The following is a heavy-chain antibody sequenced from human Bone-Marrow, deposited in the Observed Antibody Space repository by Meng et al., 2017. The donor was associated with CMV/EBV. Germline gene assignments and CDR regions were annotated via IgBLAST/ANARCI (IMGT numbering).Heavy chain of an antibody. CDR1: GYTFTGNY. Sequence: ASVKVSCKASGYTFTGNYMHWVRQAPGQGLEWMGWINPNSGGTNYAQKLQGRVTMTTDTSTSTAYMELRSLRSDDTAVYYCARDPGIAAHRHHYYYGMDVWGQGTTVTVSS. V-gene: IGHV1-2*02. CDR2: INPNSGGT. J-gene: IGHJ6*02. CDR3: ARDPGIAAHRHHYYYGMDV. D-gene: IGHD6-13*01.